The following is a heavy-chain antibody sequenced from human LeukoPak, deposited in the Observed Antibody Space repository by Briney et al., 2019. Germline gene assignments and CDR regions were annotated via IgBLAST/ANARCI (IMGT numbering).Heavy chain of an antibody. CDR2: INTKTGNP. J-gene: IGHJ4*02. CDR3: ARIPWRYGDYVNLDY. CDR1: GYTFTNYA. Sequence: ASVKVSCKASGYTFTNYAMNWVRQAPGQGLEWMGWINTKTGNPTYAQGFTGRSVFSLDTSVSTSYLQINSLKAEDTAVYYCARIPWRYGDYVNLDYWGQGTLVTVSS. V-gene: IGHV7-4-1*02. D-gene: IGHD4-17*01.